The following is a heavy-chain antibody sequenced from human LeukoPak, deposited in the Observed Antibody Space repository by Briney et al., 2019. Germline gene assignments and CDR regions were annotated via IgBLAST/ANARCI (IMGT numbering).Heavy chain of an antibody. CDR1: GGTFSSHA. Sequence: SVKASCKASGGTFSSHAISWVRQAPGQGLEWVRGIIPIFGTTNYAQKFQGRVTITTDESTSTGYMELRSLRSDDTAVYYCARGDSGYDYGFDNWGQGTLVTVSS. J-gene: IGHJ4*02. CDR2: IIPIFGTT. D-gene: IGHD5-12*01. V-gene: IGHV1-69*05. CDR3: ARGDSGYDYGFDN.